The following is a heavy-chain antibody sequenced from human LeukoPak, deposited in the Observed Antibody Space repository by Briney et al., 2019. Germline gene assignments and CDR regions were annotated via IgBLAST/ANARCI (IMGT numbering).Heavy chain of an antibody. CDR3: RARGGPLEWLLDAFDI. CDR1: GITFTSYA. D-gene: IGHD3-3*01. CDR2: IRSSGGGGST. Sequence: GGSLRLSCAASGITFTSYAMSWVRQAPGKGLEWVSAIRSSGGGGSTYYADSVKGRFTISRDSSKNTLSLQMNSLRAEDTAVYYCRARGGPLEWLLDAFDIWGQGTMVTVSS. V-gene: IGHV3-23*01. J-gene: IGHJ3*02.